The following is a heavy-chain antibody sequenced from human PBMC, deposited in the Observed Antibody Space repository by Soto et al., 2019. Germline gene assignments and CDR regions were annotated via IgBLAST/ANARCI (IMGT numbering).Heavy chain of an antibody. CDR1: GFTFDDYA. CDR2: ISWNSGSI. CDR3: AKDKSSGYYPQNYYYGMDV. Sequence: QPGGSLRLSCAASGFTFDDYAMHWVRQAPGKXLEWVSGISWNSGSIGYADSVKGRFTISRDNAKNSLYLQMNSLRAEDTALYYCAKDKSSGYYPQNYYYGMDVWGQGTTVTVSS. V-gene: IGHV3-9*01. J-gene: IGHJ6*02. D-gene: IGHD3-22*01.